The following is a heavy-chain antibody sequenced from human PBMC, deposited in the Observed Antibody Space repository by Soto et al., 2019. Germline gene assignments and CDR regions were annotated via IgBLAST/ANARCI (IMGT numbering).Heavy chain of an antibody. CDR3: AKDRRYCSGGSCRPGYYYYYMDV. CDR2: ISWNSGSI. D-gene: IGHD2-15*01. Sequence: PGGSLRLSCAASGFTFDDYAMHWVRQAPGKGLEWVSGISWNSGSIGYADSVKGRLTISRDNAKNSLYLQMNSLRAEDTALYYCAKDRRYCSGGSCRPGYYYYYMDVWGKGTTVTVSS. CDR1: GFTFDDYA. J-gene: IGHJ6*03. V-gene: IGHV3-9*01.